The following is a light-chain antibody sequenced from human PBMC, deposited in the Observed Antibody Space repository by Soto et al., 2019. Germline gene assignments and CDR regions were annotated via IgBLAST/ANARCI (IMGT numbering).Light chain of an antibody. V-gene: IGKV1-5*01. CDR2: DAS. CDR3: QHYNSYSEA. Sequence: DIQMTQSPSTLSASVGYRVTITFRASESISSWLAWYQQNTGKPPKILIYDASSLESGVPSRFRGSGSATECTLTISSLQPDDFETYYCQHYNSYSEAFGQGTKV. J-gene: IGKJ1*01. CDR1: ESISSW.